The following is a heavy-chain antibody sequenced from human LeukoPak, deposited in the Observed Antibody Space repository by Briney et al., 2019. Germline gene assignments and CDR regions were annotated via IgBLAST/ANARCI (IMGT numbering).Heavy chain of an antibody. CDR2: IYYSGST. CDR3: ARHSTSSIAARGHFDY. D-gene: IGHD6-6*01. CDR1: GGSVSNGSYY. Sequence: SETLSLTCTVSGGSVSNGSYYWSWIRQPPGKGLEWIGYIYYSGSTNYNPSLKSRVTISVDTSKNQFSLKLSSVTAADTAVYYCARHSTSSIAARGHFDYWGQGTLVTVSS. V-gene: IGHV4-61*01. J-gene: IGHJ4*02.